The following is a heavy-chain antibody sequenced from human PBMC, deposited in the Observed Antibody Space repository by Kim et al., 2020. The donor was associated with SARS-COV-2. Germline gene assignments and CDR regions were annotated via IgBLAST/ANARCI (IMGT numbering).Heavy chain of an antibody. V-gene: IGHV4-39*01. CDR3: ARLPRGIPARSNSSGWYK. D-gene: IGHD6-19*01. J-gene: IGHJ4*02. CDR2: IYYSGST. Sequence: SETLSLTCTVSGGSISSSSYYWGWIRQPPGKGLEWIGSIYYSGSTYYNPSLKSRVTISVDTSKNQFSLKLSSVTAADTAVYYCARLPRGIPARSNSSGWYKWGQGTLVTVSS. CDR1: GGSISSSSYY.